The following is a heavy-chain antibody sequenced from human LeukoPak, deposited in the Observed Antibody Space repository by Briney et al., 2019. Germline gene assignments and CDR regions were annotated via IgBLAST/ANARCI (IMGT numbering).Heavy chain of an antibody. CDR3: TRLGYSTGWVDY. D-gene: IGHD6-25*01. J-gene: IGHJ4*02. V-gene: IGHV3-73*01. CDR1: GFTFIDAT. Sequence: GGSLKLSCAASGFTFIDATIHWVRQASGKGLEWVGRMGNKANSYPTGYAASGKGRFTISRDDSTAYLQMDSLKAEDTAMYYCTRLGYSTGWVDYWSQGTLVTVSS. CDR2: MGNKANSYPT.